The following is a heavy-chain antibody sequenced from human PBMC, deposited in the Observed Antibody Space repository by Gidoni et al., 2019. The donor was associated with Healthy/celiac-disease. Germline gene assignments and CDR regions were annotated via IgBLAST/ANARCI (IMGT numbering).Heavy chain of an antibody. V-gene: IGHV3-15*07. Sequence: EVQLVESGGGLVKPGGSLRLSCAASGFTFSNAWMNWVRQAPGKGLGWVGRIKSKTDGGTTDYAAPVKGRFTISRDDSKNTLYLQMNSLKTEDTAVYYCTTGPTMVRGVIIMAYWGQGTLVTVSS. CDR1: GFTFSNAW. CDR3: TTGPTMVRGVIIMAY. CDR2: IKSKTDGGTT. D-gene: IGHD3-10*01. J-gene: IGHJ4*02.